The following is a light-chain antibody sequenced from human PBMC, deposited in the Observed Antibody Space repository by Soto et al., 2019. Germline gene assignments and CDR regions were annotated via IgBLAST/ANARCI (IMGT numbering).Light chain of an antibody. CDR3: QQYGSSPPIT. CDR1: QSVSSN. J-gene: IGKJ5*01. Sequence: EIVMTQSPATLSVSPGERATLSFRSSQSVSSNLAWYQQKPGQAPRLLIYGASSRTAGIPDRFSGSGSGTDFTLTISRLEPEDFAVYYCQQYGSSPPITFGQGTRLEIK. CDR2: GAS. V-gene: IGKV3-20*01.